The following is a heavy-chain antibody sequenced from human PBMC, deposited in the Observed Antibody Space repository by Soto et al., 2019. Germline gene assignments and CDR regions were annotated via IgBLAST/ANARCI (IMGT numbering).Heavy chain of an antibody. CDR2: INAANGDT. D-gene: IGHD6-13*01. CDR1: GYTFTSYG. Sequence: QVQLVQSGTEVKKPGASVKVSCKASGYTFTSYGIHWVRQAPGQWLEWMGWINAANGDTKYSPKFQGRVTITRDTFASTAYMELSSLRSEDTAVYYCVRRHVSATGIDWFDPWGQGTLVTVSS. V-gene: IGHV1-3*01. J-gene: IGHJ5*02. CDR3: VRRHVSATGIDWFDP.